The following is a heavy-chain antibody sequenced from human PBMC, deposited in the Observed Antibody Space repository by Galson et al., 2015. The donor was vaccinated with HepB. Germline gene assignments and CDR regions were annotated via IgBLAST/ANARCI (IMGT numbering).Heavy chain of an antibody. V-gene: IGHV1-46*04. J-gene: IGHJ4*02. CDR1: GYTFTSYY. D-gene: IGHD1-14*01. CDR2: INPSGGST. CDR3: AREGSVPRTLDY. Sequence: SVKVSCKASGYTFTSYYMHWVRQAPGQGLEWMGIINPSGGSTSYAQKLQGRVTMTRDTSTSTVYMELSSLRSEDTAVYYCAREGSVPRTLDYWGQGTLVTVAT.